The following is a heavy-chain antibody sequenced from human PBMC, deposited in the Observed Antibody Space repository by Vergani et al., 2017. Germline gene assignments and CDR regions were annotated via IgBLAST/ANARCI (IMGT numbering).Heavy chain of an antibody. D-gene: IGHD1-26*01. J-gene: IGHJ6*03. CDR3: ARDGWELLDYCYYMDV. Sequence: EVQLLESGGGLVQPGGSLRLTCAASEFTFSNYAMNWVRQAPGNGLMWVSRINSDGDSTSYADSVKGRFTISRDNAKNTLYLQLDSLRAEDTAVYYCARDGWELLDYCYYMDVWGKGTTVTVSS. CDR1: EFTFSNYA. CDR2: INSDGDST. V-gene: IGHV3-74*01.